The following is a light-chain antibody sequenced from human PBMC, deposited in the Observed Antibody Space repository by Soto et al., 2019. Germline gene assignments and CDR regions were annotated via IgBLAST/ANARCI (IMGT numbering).Light chain of an antibody. CDR2: EVS. CDR3: SSYAGSNNFV. V-gene: IGLV2-8*01. J-gene: IGLJ1*01. CDR1: SSDVGGYNC. Sequence: QSALTQPPSASGSPGQSVTISCTGTSSDVGGYNCVSWYQQHPDKAPKLMIYEVSKRPSGVPDRFSGSKSGNTASLTVSGLQAEDEADYYCSSYAGSNNFVFGTGTKLTVL.